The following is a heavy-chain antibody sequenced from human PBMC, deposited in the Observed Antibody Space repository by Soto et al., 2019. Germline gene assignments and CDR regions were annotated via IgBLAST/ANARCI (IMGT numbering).Heavy chain of an antibody. D-gene: IGHD4-4*01. Sequence: EVQLLESGGGLVQPGGSLRLSCAASGFIFNAYAMTWVRQAPGKGLEWVSAIGGSGGNTYYAASVKGRFTISRDNSKDTVDLEMNRLRVDDTAVYFCARVASDYINSADHWGQGILVNVSS. CDR1: GFIFNAYA. CDR3: ARVASDYINSADH. J-gene: IGHJ4*02. CDR2: IGGSGGNT. V-gene: IGHV3-23*01.